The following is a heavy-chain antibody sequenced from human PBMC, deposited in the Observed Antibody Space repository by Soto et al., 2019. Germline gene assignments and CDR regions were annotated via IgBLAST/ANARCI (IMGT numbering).Heavy chain of an antibody. Sequence: QVQLVESGGGVVQPGRSQRLSCAASGFTFSSYGIHWVRQAPGKGLEWVAVISYDGSNKYYADCVKGRFTISRDNSKNTLYLQMNSLRAEDTAVYYCAKDPNSSGWYGYYYYYYMDVWGKGTTVTVSS. J-gene: IGHJ6*03. CDR1: GFTFSSYG. V-gene: IGHV3-30*18. D-gene: IGHD6-19*01. CDR3: AKDPNSSGWYGYYYYYYMDV. CDR2: ISYDGSNK.